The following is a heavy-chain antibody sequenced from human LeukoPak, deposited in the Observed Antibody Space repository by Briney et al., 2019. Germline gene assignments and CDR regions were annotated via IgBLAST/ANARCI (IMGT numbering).Heavy chain of an antibody. CDR1: GFTFSSYA. J-gene: IGHJ4*02. Sequence: GGSLRLSCAASGFTFSSYAMNWVRQAPGKGLEWVSGISGSGGSTYYADSVKGRFTISRDNSKNTLYLQMNSLRAEDTAIYYRAKDWAVAGTNYFDYWGQGTLVTVSS. V-gene: IGHV3-23*01. CDR2: ISGSGGST. D-gene: IGHD6-19*01. CDR3: AKDWAVAGTNYFDY.